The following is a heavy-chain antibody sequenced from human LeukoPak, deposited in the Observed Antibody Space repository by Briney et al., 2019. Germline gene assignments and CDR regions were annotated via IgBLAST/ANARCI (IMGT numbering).Heavy chain of an antibody. CDR2: LYYSGST. CDR1: GGSISSGDYY. Sequence: SETLSLTCTVSGGSISSGDYYWSWIRQPPGKGLEWIGYLYYSGSTYYNPSLKSRVTISVDTSKNQFSLKLSSVTAADTAVYYCARVIVVVPAAKVYDAFDIWGQGTMVTVSS. V-gene: IGHV4-30-4*08. CDR3: ARVIVVVPAAKVYDAFDI. J-gene: IGHJ3*02. D-gene: IGHD2-2*01.